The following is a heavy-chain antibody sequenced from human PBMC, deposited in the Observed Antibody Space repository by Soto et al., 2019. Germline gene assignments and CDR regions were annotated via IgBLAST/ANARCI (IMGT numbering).Heavy chain of an antibody. V-gene: IGHV4-59*01. CDR2: IYYSGST. CDR1: GGSISSYY. D-gene: IGHD4-17*01. J-gene: IGHJ4*02. CDR3: ARAVPLRRYFDY. Sequence: QVQLQESGPGLVKPSETLSLTCTVSGGSISSYYWSWIRQPPGKGLEWIGYIYYSGSTNYNPSLKSRVTISVDTSKNQFSLKLSSVTAADTAVYYCARAVPLRRYFDYWGQGTLVTVSS.